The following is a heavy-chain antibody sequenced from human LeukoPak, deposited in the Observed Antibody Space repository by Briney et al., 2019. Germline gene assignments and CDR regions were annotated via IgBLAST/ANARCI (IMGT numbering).Heavy chain of an antibody. CDR1: GGSISNYY. CDR3: AQTTLLYGNAFDI. V-gene: IGHV4-59*08. D-gene: IGHD1-1*01. J-gene: IGHJ3*02. CDR2: IYNNRNT. Sequence: SETLSLTCTGSGGSISNYYWTWIRQSPGKGLEWIGYIYNNRNTNYNPSLKSRVTISVDTSKNQFSLKLRSVTAADTAVYFCAQTTLLYGNAFDIWGQGTMVTVSS.